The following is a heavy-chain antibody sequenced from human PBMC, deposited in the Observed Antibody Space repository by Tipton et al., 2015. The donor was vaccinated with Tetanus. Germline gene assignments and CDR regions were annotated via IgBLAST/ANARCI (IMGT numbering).Heavy chain of an antibody. J-gene: IGHJ6*02. Sequence: VQLVQSGPEVKPSETLSLTCSVSGGSITPYYWTWIRQPPGKGLEWIGYIFYGGATNYNPSLGSRLTISVDTSKNQFSLKLTSVTAADTAVYFCARKLADYNGGSMDVWGPGTTVTVSS. V-gene: IGHV4-59*01. D-gene: IGHD5-12*01. CDR2: IFYGGAT. CDR1: GGSITPYY. CDR3: ARKLADYNGGSMDV.